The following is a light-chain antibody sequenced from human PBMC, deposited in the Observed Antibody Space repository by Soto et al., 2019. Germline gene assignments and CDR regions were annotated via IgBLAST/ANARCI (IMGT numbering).Light chain of an antibody. CDR1: QSIDSW. Sequence: DIQMTQSPSTLSASVGDRVTITCRASQSIDSWLAWYQQKPGKSPNLLIYKASSLESGVPSRFSGSGYGTEFTLTISSLQPDDFATYYCEQYNSYSSGTFGQGTKVDIK. V-gene: IGKV1-5*03. J-gene: IGKJ1*01. CDR2: KAS. CDR3: EQYNSYSSGT.